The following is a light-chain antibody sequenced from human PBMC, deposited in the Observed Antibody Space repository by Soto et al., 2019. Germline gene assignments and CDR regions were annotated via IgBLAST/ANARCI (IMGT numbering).Light chain of an antibody. Sequence: QSVLTQPPSVSGAPGQRVTISCTGSSSNIGAGYDVHWYQQLPGTAPKLLISGNSNRPSGVPDRFSGSKSGTSASLAITGLQAEDEADYYCQSYDSSLSGRVVGTGTKLTVL. CDR3: QSYDSSLSGRV. CDR2: GNS. V-gene: IGLV1-40*01. CDR1: SSNIGAGYD. J-gene: IGLJ1*01.